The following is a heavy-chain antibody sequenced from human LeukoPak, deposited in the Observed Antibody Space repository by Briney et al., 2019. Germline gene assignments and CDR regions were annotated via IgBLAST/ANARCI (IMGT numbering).Heavy chain of an antibody. CDR2: TNHSGST. V-gene: IGHV4-34*01. CDR1: GGSFSGYY. D-gene: IGHD3-22*01. CDR3: ARGRRHYYDSRGWFDP. Sequence: SETLSLTCAVYGGSFSGYYWSWIRQPPGKGLEWIGETNHSGSTNYNPSLKSRVTISVDTSKNQFSLKLSSVTAADTAVYYCARGRRHYYDSRGWFDPWGQGTLVTVSS. J-gene: IGHJ5*02.